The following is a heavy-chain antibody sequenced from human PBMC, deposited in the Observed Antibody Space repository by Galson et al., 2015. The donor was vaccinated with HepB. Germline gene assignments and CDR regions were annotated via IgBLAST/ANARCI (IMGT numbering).Heavy chain of an antibody. Sequence: PALVKPTQTLTLTCTFSGFSLTTSGMHVNWIRQPPGKALEWLARIDWDDDKFYRTSLKTRLTISKDTSKNQVVLTMTNVDPVDTATYYCAREIPEEDYYYYMDVWGTGTTVTVSS. J-gene: IGHJ6*03. V-gene: IGHV2-70*04. D-gene: IGHD2-21*01. CDR3: AREIPEEDYYYYMDV. CDR2: IDWDDDK. CDR1: GFSLTTSGMH.